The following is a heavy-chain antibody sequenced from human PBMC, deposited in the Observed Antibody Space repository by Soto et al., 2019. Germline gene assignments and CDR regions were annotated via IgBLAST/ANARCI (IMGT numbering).Heavy chain of an antibody. CDR2: INAGNGNT. Sequence: QVQLVQSGAEVKKPGASVKVSCKASGYTFTSYAMHWVRQAPGQRLEWMGWINAGNGNTKYSQKFQGRVTITRDTSASTAYMELSSLRSEDTAVYYCARAPHLSCSSTSCYGYYYYYGMDVWGQGTTVTVSS. D-gene: IGHD2-2*01. V-gene: IGHV1-3*01. CDR1: GYTFTSYA. CDR3: ARAPHLSCSSTSCYGYYYYYGMDV. J-gene: IGHJ6*02.